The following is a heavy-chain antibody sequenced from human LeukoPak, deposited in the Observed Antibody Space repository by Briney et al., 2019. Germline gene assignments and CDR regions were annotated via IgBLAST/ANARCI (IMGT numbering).Heavy chain of an antibody. CDR1: GYTFTSYY. Sequence: GASVKVSCKASGYTFTSYYMHWVRQAPGQGLEWMGIINPGGGSTSYAQKFQGRVTMTRDTSTSTVYMELSSLRSEDTALYYCAKGAHNTFAQDIAQNFDYWGQGTLVTVSS. V-gene: IGHV1-46*01. CDR3: AKGAHNTFAQDIAQNFDY. D-gene: IGHD3-16*01. CDR2: INPGGGST. J-gene: IGHJ4*02.